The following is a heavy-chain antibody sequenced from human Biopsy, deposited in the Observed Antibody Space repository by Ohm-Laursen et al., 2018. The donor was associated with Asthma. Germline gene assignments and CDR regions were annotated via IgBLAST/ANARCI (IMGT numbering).Heavy chain of an antibody. D-gene: IGHD3-22*01. V-gene: IGHV1-69*04. Sequence: SVKVSCKVSGGSFSNLAFSWVRQAPGHGLEWMGTMVTKFDITSYAEKFQGRVTITADKSTSTTYMELSRLRSEDTAVYYCARSYDTDSYPVLVLDYWGQGTLVTVSS. CDR2: MVTKFDIT. CDR3: ARSYDTDSYPVLVLDY. CDR1: GGSFSNLA. J-gene: IGHJ4*02.